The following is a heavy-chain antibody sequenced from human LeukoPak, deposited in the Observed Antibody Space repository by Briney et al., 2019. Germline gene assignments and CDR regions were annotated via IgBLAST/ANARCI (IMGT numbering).Heavy chain of an antibody. CDR1: GFTFSTYS. CDR3: ARGPPLDY. J-gene: IGHJ4*02. Sequence: PGGSLRLSCAASGFTFSTYSMNWVRQAPGKGLEWVSSISSSSTYIYYADSVKGRFTISRDNAKNSLYLQMNSLRVEDTAVYYCARGPPLDYWGRGTLVTVSS. V-gene: IGHV3-21*01. CDR2: ISSSSTYI.